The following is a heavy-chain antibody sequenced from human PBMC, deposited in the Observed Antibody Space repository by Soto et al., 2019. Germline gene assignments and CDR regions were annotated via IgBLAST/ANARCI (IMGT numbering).Heavy chain of an antibody. CDR3: ARDRQFSHPRGGMDV. Sequence: EVQLLESGGGLVRPGGSLRLSCAASGFTFSSYAMNWVRQAPGKGLEWVSAISGTGYNTYYADSLKGRFTISRDNYKNTLSLQMNSLRAEDTAVYYCARDRQFSHPRGGMDVWGQGTTVTVSS. D-gene: IGHD3-10*01. J-gene: IGHJ6*02. V-gene: IGHV3-23*01. CDR2: ISGTGYNT. CDR1: GFTFSSYA.